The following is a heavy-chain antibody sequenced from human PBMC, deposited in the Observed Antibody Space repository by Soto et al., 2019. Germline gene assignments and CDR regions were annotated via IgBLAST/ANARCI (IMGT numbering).Heavy chain of an antibody. CDR2: ISDSGGSK. Sequence: EVHLLEYGGGLVQPGGSLRLSCVVSGSTFSSDDMSWVRQAPGRGLEWVSGISDSGGSKYYADSVKGRFTISRDNAKNTLYLQMKSLRVEDTALYYCAKDGGWSLAVAGLFDYWGPGAQVTVSS. CDR3: AKDGGWSLAVAGLFDY. J-gene: IGHJ4*02. CDR1: GSTFSSDD. V-gene: IGHV3-23*01. D-gene: IGHD6-19*01.